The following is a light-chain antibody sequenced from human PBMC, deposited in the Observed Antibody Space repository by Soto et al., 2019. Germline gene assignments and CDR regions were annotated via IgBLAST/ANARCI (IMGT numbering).Light chain of an antibody. CDR2: EGT. CDR1: RSDVGSGSHNL. V-gene: IGLV2-23*01. J-gene: IGLJ1*01. CDR3: CSYAGSFTYV. Sequence: QSVLTQPASVSGSPGQSITISCTGTRSDVGSGSHNLVSWYQQRPGKAPKLMIYEGTKRPSGVSHRLSGSKSGNTASLTISGLRAEDEADYYCCSYAGSFTYVFGTGTKLTVL.